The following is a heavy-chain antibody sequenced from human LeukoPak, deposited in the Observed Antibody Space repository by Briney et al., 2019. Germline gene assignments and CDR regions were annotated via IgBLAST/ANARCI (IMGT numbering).Heavy chain of an antibody. D-gene: IGHD6-13*01. V-gene: IGHV3-23*01. J-gene: IGHJ3*02. CDR1: GFSFSTYA. CDR2: ISGSGGTT. CDR3: AKNEGTAAAGAGDAFDI. Sequence: PGGSLRLSCSASGFSFSTYAMTWVRQAPGKGLEWVSVISGSGGTTAYADSVKGRFSISRDNSKSMLSLQKNSLRAEDTAIYYCAKNEGTAAAGAGDAFDIWGQGTMVTVSS.